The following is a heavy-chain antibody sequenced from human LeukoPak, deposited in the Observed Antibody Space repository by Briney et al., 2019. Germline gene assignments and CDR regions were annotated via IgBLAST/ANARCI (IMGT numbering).Heavy chain of an antibody. Sequence: GGSLRLSCAASGFTFSSYAMSWVRQAPGKGLEWVSAISGSGGSTYYADSVRGRLTISRDNSKNTLYLQMNSLRAEDTAVYYCATYYYDSSGYSYWGQGTLVTVSS. CDR2: ISGSGGST. D-gene: IGHD3-22*01. J-gene: IGHJ4*02. CDR3: ATYYYDSSGYSY. V-gene: IGHV3-23*01. CDR1: GFTFSSYA.